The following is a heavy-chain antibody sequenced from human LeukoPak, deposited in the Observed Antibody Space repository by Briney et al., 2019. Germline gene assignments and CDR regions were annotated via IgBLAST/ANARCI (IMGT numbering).Heavy chain of an antibody. J-gene: IGHJ4*02. V-gene: IGHV3-23*01. CDR1: GFTFSSYA. CDR3: PKRWIFGELLTY. CDR2: TSGSATET. D-gene: IGHD3-10*01. Sequence: GGSLRLSCAASGFTFSSYAMSWVRQAPGKGLEWVSSTSGSATETYFAASVRGRFTISRDNSKNTLFLQMNNVRAEDTAIYYCPKRWIFGELLTYWAQETPVTVSS.